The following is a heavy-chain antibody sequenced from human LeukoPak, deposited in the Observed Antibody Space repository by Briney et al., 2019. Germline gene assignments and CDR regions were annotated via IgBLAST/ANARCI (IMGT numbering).Heavy chain of an antibody. CDR2: IRYDGNEM. Sequence: GGSLRLSCTASGFTFTIHWMSWVRQAPGKGPEWVANIRYDGNEMHYVDSVKGRFTISRDNSKNTLYLQMNSLRAEDTAVYYCAKERGGDCYFDYWGQGTLVTVSS. J-gene: IGHJ4*02. CDR3: AKERGGDCYFDY. V-gene: IGHV3-7*01. D-gene: IGHD2-21*01. CDR1: GFTFTIHW.